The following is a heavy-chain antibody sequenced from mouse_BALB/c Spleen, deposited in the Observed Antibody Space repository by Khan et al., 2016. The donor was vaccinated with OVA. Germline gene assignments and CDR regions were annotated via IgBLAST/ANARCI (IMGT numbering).Heavy chain of an antibody. CDR2: INTYTGEP. CDR3: ARREYYRFFAY. V-gene: IGHV9-3-1*01. Sequence: QVQLKQSGPELKKPGETVKISCMASGYTFTNYGMDWVKQAPGKGLKWMGWINTYTGEPTYADDFKGRFAFSLETSASTAYLQINNLKNEDTATYFCARREYYRFFAYWGQGTLVTVSA. D-gene: IGHD2-14*01. J-gene: IGHJ3*01. CDR1: GYTFTNYG.